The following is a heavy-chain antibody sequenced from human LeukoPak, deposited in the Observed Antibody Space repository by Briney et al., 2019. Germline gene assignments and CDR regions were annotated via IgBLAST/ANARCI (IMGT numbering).Heavy chain of an antibody. J-gene: IGHJ6*03. D-gene: IGHD2-2*01. Sequence: PGGSLRLSCVASGFTFSTYAMSWVRQAPGKGLEWVSAISGSGGSTHYAESVKGRFTISRDNSKNTLYLQMNSLRAEDTAVYYCAKEFVPAAIPSYYYMDVWGRGTTVTVSS. CDR3: AKEFVPAAIPSYYYMDV. CDR2: ISGSGGST. V-gene: IGHV3-23*01. CDR1: GFTFSTYA.